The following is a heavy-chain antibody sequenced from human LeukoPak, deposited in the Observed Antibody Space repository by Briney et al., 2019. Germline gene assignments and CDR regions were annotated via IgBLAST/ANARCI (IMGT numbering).Heavy chain of an antibody. V-gene: IGHV3-72*01. CDR3: ARSWDTAMVISFDY. CDR1: GFTFSDHY. J-gene: IGHJ4*02. D-gene: IGHD5-18*01. Sequence: GGSLRLSCAASGFTFSDHYMDWVRQAPGKGLEWVGRTRHKANSYTTEYAATVKGRFTISRDDSKNSLYLQMNSLKTEDTAVYYCARSWDTAMVISFDYWGQGTLVTVSS. CDR2: TRHKANSYTT.